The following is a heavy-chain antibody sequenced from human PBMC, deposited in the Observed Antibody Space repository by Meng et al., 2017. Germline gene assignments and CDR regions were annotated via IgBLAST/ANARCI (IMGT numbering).Heavy chain of an antibody. Sequence: VEVVEAGGAVVPPGRSRTLSYAASGFIFSNYEMHWVRQAPGKGLEWVACITKDGSRKYYLGSVRGRFTISRDNSKNTLYLEMNSLRSEDTALYYCARDFDYWGQGTLVTVSS. J-gene: IGHJ4*02. CDR2: ITKDGSRK. V-gene: IGHV3-30*01. CDR3: ARDFDY. CDR1: GFIFSNYE.